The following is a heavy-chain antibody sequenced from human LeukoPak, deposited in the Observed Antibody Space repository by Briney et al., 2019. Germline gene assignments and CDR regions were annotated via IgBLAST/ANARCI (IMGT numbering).Heavy chain of an antibody. CDR3: ARFACSSTSCYVDY. V-gene: IGHV4-39*07. Sequence: SETLSLTCAVSGGSISSSSYYWGWIRQPPGKGLEWIGSIYYSGSTYYDPSLKSRVTISVDTSKNQFSLKLSSVTAADTAVYYCARFACSSTSCYVDYWGQGTLVTVSS. CDR1: GGSISSSSYY. CDR2: IYYSGST. D-gene: IGHD2-2*01. J-gene: IGHJ4*02.